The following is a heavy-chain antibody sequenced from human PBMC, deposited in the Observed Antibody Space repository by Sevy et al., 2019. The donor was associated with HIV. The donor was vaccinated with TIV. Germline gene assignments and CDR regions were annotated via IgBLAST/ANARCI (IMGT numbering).Heavy chain of an antibody. V-gene: IGHV3-30*02. CDR1: GFTFSSYG. D-gene: IGHD3-9*01. CDR3: AKDEYYDILTGYYNPHYYGMDV. J-gene: IGHJ6*02. Sequence: GGSLRLSCAASGFTFSSYGMHWVRQAPGKGLEWVAFIRYDGSNKYYADSVKGRFSISRDNSKNTLYLQMNSLRAEDTAVYYCAKDEYYDILTGYYNPHYYGMDVWGQGTTVTVSS. CDR2: IRYDGSNK.